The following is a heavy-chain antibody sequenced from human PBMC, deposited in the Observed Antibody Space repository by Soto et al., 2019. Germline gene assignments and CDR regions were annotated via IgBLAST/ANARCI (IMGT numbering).Heavy chain of an antibody. CDR2: IYYSGST. D-gene: IGHD3-10*01. V-gene: IGHV4-30-4*01. J-gene: IGHJ4*02. CDR3: ARVGGFGATTIDY. CDR1: GGSISSGDYY. Sequence: SETLSLTSTVSGGSISSGDYYCSWIRQPPGKGLEWIGYIYYSGSTYYNPSLKSRVTISVDTSKNQFSLKLSSVTAADTAVYYCARVGGFGATTIDYWGQGTLVTVSS.